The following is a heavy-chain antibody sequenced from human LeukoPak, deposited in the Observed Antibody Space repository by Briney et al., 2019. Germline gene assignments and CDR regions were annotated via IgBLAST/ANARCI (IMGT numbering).Heavy chain of an antibody. Sequence: GRSLRLSCAASGFTFDDYAMHWVRRAPGKGLEWVSGISWNSGSIGYADSVKGRFTISRDSAKNSLYLQMNSLRAEDTALYYCAKCDNYDILTGHFDYWGQGTLVTVSS. CDR2: ISWNSGSI. CDR3: AKCDNYDILTGHFDY. D-gene: IGHD3-9*01. J-gene: IGHJ4*02. CDR1: GFTFDDYA. V-gene: IGHV3-9*01.